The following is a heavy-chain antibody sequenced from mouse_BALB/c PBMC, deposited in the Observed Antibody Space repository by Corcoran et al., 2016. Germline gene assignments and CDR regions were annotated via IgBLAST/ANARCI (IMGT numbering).Heavy chain of an antibody. Sequence: EVQLQQSGAELVKPGASVKLSCTASGFNIKDTYMHWVKQRPEQGLAWIGRIDPANGNTKYDPKFQGKATITADTSSNTAYLQLSSLTSEDTAVYYCANWDWYCDVWGAGTTVTVSS. D-gene: IGHD4-1*01. CDR2: IDPANGNT. V-gene: IGHV14-3*02. CDR1: GFNIKDTY. CDR3: ANWDWYCDV. J-gene: IGHJ1*01.